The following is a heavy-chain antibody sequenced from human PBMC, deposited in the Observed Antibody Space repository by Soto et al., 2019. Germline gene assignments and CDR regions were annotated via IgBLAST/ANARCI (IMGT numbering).Heavy chain of an antibody. V-gene: IGHV3-23*01. D-gene: IGHD2-21*02. CDR2: ISGSGGST. J-gene: IGHJ6*02. CDR1: AFTFSSYA. Sequence: PGGSLRLSCAASAFTFSSYAMSWVRQAPGKGLEWVSAISGSGGSTYYADSVKGRFTISRDNSKNTLYLQMNSLRAEDTAVYYCAKDLAVTGLYYYYGMDVWGQGTTVTVS. CDR3: AKDLAVTGLYYYYGMDV.